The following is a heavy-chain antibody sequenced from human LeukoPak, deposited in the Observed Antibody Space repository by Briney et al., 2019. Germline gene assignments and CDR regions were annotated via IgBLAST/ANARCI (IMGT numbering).Heavy chain of an antibody. CDR2: MNPNSGNT. CDR1: GYTFTNYD. J-gene: IGHJ3*02. CDR3: ARGLVVLGATSWAFDI. V-gene: IGHV1-8*01. D-gene: IGHD2-15*01. Sequence: ASVTVSCTASGYTFTNYDINWVRQAPGQGLEWMGWMNPNSGNTGYAQKFQGRVTMTRNTSITTAYMELSSLRSEDTAVYYCARGLVVLGATSWAFDIWGHGAMVTVSS.